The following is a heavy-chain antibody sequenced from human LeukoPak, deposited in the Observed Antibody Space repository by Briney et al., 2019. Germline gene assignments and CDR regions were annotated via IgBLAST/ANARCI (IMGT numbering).Heavy chain of an antibody. D-gene: IGHD1-26*01. CDR1: GFTFSSYW. V-gene: IGHV3-74*01. CDR2: INSDGSST. Sequence: SGGSLRLSCAASGFTFSSYWMHWVRQAPGKGLVCVSRINSDGSSTSYADSVKGRFTISRDNAKNTLYLQMNSLRAEDTAVYYCARGGSYSLYYYYMDVWGKGTTVTVSS. CDR3: ARGGSYSLYYYYMDV. J-gene: IGHJ6*03.